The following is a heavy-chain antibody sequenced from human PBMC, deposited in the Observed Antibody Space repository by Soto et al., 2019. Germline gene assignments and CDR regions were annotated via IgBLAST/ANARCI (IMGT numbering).Heavy chain of an antibody. CDR1: GGSISSYD. CDR2: IYYSGST. V-gene: IGHV4-59*01. J-gene: IGHJ6*03. Sequence: SSETLSLTCSVSGGSISSYDWSWIRQPPGKGLEWIGYIYYSGSTNYNPSLKSRVTISVDTSKNQFSLKLSSVTAADTAVYYCARVYSSSFGYYYYYYMDVWGKGTTVTVSS. CDR3: ARVYSSSFGYYYYYYMDV. D-gene: IGHD6-6*01.